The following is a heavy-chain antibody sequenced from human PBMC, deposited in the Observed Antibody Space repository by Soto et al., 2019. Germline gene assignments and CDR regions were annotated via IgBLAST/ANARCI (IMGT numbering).Heavy chain of an antibody. Sequence: PGGSLRLSCAASGFTFSSYSMHWVRQAPGKGLEWVSYISSSSSTIYYADSVKGRFTISRDNAKNSLYLQMNSLRDEDTAVYYSARDAAGCGGDSCFDCWGQGTLVTVAS. J-gene: IGHJ4*02. CDR3: ARDAAGCGGDSCFDC. D-gene: IGHD2-21*01. V-gene: IGHV3-48*02. CDR1: GFTFSSYS. CDR2: ISSSSSTI.